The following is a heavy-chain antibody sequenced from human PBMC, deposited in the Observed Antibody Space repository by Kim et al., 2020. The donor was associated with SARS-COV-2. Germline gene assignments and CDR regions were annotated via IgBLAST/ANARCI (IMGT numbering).Heavy chain of an antibody. V-gene: IGHV4-34*01. CDR1: GGSFSGYY. CDR2: INHSGST. CDR3: ARGRSALRGYYYYGMDV. D-gene: IGHD3-10*01. Sequence: SETLSLTCAVYGGSFSGYYWSWIRQPPGKGLEWIGEINHSGSTNYNPSLKSRVTISVDTSKNQFSLKLSSVTAADTAVYYCARGRSALRGYYYYGMDVWGQGTTVTVSS. J-gene: IGHJ6*02.